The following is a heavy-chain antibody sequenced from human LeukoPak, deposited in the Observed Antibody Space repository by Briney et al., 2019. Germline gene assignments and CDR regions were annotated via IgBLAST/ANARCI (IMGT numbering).Heavy chain of an antibody. CDR1: GGSISSDY. CDR3: ARGSMARYYGMDV. D-gene: IGHD2/OR15-2a*01. Sequence: SETLSLTCTVSGGSISSDYWSWIRQPPGKGLEWIGYIYYSGSTNYNPSLKSRVTISVDTSKNQFSLRLSSVTAADTAVYYCARGSMARYYGMDVWGQGTTVTVSS. J-gene: IGHJ6*02. CDR2: IYYSGST. V-gene: IGHV4-59*01.